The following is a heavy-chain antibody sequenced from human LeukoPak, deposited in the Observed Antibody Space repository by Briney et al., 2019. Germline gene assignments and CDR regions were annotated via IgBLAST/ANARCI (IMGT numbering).Heavy chain of an antibody. V-gene: IGHV1-2*06. CDR2: INPNSGGT. CDR1: GYTFTGYY. Sequence: ASVKVYCKASGYTFTGYYMHWVRQAPGQGLEWMGRINPNSGGTNSAQKFQGRVTMTRDTSISTAYMELSRLRSDDTAVYYCARDSSTWRTLNSIKIDYWGQGTLVTVSS. J-gene: IGHJ4*02. CDR3: ARDSSTWRTLNSIKIDY. D-gene: IGHD6-13*01.